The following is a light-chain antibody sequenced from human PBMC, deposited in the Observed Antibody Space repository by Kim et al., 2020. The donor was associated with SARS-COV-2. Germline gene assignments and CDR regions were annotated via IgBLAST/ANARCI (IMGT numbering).Light chain of an antibody. J-gene: IGKJ1*01. CDR1: QDIHIC. CDR3: QQHNVHPET. Sequence: GDRVTIPCRASQDIHICLAWFQHKPGKAPRVLMYKASTLEGGVPSRFSGSGSGTEFTLTINSLQPDDSATYYCQQHNVHPETFGQGTKVDIK. V-gene: IGKV1-5*03. CDR2: KAS.